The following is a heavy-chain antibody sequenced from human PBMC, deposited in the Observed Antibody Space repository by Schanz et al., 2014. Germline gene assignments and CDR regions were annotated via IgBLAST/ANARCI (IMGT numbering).Heavy chain of an antibody. J-gene: IGHJ4*02. Sequence: EVQLVESGGGLVKPGGSLRLSCAASGFTFSTYYMNWVRQAPGKGLEWVSSISSSSSYISYADSVKGRFTISRDNAKNTLLLQMNSLRADDTAVYYCAGGEYQILYENWGQGTLXTVSS. V-gene: IGHV3-21*02. D-gene: IGHD3-16*01. CDR1: GFTFSTYY. CDR3: AGGEYQILYEN. CDR2: ISSSSSYI.